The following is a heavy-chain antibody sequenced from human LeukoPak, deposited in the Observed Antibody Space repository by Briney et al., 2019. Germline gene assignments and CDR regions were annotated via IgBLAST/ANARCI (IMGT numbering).Heavy chain of an antibody. CDR3: ARELLVARGGFDV. D-gene: IGHD2-15*01. J-gene: IGHJ3*01. CDR2: ISHRGRT. CDR1: GGSFSDYY. V-gene: IGHV4-34*01. Sequence: PSETLSLTCAVYGGSFSDYYWIWIRQTPGKGLEWIGEISHRGRTNYNPSLRSRITISVDTSKSQFSLKLGSVTATDAAVYYCARELLVARGGFDVWRQGTMVSHSS.